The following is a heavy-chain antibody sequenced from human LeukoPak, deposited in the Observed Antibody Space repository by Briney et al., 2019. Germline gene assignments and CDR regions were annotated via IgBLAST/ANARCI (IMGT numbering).Heavy chain of an antibody. CDR2: ISYDGSNK. V-gene: IGHV3-30*18. J-gene: IGHJ3*02. Sequence: GGSLRLSCAASGFTFSSYGMHWVRQAPGKGLEWVAVISYDGSNKYYADSVKGRFTISRDNSKNTLYLQMNSLRAEDTAVYYCAKDPAWFGELFQEWAFDIWGQGTMVTVSS. CDR3: AKDPAWFGELFQEWAFDI. D-gene: IGHD3-10*01. CDR1: GFTFSSYG.